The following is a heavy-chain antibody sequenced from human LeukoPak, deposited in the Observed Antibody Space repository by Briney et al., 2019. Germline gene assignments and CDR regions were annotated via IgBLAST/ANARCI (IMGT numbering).Heavy chain of an antibody. CDR1: GFTFSDYY. V-gene: IGHV3-11*04. CDR3: ARARDGYNSGDYYMDV. J-gene: IGHJ6*03. D-gene: IGHD5-24*01. CDR2: ISSRAFII. Sequence: GGSLRLSCAASGFTFSDYYMTWVRQTPGKGLEWVSYISSRAFIIKYADSVKGRFTISRDNAKDLMFLQMDSLRADDTAVYYCARARDGYNSGDYYMDVWGKGTTVTVSS.